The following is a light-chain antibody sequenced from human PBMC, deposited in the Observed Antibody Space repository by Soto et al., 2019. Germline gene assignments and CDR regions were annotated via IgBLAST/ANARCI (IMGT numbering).Light chain of an antibody. CDR2: EVT. CDR1: SSDVGGYNF. Sequence: QSALTQPASVSGSPGQSITISCTGTSSDVGGYNFVSWYQQHPGKAPKLMIYEVTNRPSGVSNRFSGSKSGNTASLTISGLQAEDEAAYYCSSYTSSYTGVFGGGTKLTVL. V-gene: IGLV2-14*01. CDR3: SSYTSSYTGV. J-gene: IGLJ3*02.